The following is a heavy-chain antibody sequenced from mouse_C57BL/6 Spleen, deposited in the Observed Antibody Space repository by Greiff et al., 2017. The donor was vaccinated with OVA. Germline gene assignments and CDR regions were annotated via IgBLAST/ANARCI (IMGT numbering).Heavy chain of an antibody. Sequence: QVQLQQPGAELVRPGSSVKLSCKASGYAFSSSWMNWVKQRPGKGLEWIGRIYPGDGDTNYHGKFKGKATLTADKSSSTAYMQLSSLTSEDSAVYFCARTLYQGGFAYWGQGTLVTVSA. CDR1: GYAFSSSW. J-gene: IGHJ3*01. CDR2: IYPGDGDT. V-gene: IGHV1-82*01. CDR3: ARTLYQGGFAY.